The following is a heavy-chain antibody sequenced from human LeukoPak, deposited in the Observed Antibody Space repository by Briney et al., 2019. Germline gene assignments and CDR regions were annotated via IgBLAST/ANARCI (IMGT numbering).Heavy chain of an antibody. CDR2: IYYSGST. V-gene: IGHV4-39*07. CDR3: AREGHDSSGYYSGSFDC. D-gene: IGHD3-22*01. Sequence: SETLSLTCTVSGGSISSSSYYWGWIRQPPGKGLEWIGSIYYSGSTYYNPSLKSRVTISVDTSKNQFSLKLSSVTAADMAVYYCAREGHDSSGYYSGSFDCWGQGTLVTVSS. J-gene: IGHJ4*02. CDR1: GGSISSSSYY.